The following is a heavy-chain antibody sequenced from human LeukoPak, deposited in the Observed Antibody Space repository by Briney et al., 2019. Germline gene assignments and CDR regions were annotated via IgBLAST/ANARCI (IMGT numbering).Heavy chain of an antibody. J-gene: IGHJ4*02. CDR1: GFSFSTYA. CDR3: ARDRPTGASRVFVVQ. CDR2: MSSGSRYI. D-gene: IGHD2-15*01. V-gene: IGHV3-21*01. Sequence: GGSLRLSCTASGFSFSTYAMTWVRHAPGKGLEWISSMSSGSRYIYYADSVRGRLTISRDNTKNSLYLLMNNLRAEDTAIYYCARDRPTGASRVFVVQWGQGTPVTVSS.